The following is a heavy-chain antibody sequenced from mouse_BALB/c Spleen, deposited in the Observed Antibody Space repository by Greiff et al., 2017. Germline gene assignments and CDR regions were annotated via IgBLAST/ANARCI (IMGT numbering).Heavy chain of an antibody. J-gene: IGHJ2*01. CDR3: TRGKGDY. D-gene: IGHD1-3*01. CDR2: INPSNGGT. V-gene: IGHV1S81*02. CDR1: GYTFTSYY. Sequence: QVQLKQSGAELVKPGASVKLSCKASGYTFTSYYMYWVKQRPGQGLEWIGEINPSNGGTNFNEKFKSKATLTVDKSSSTAYMQLSSLTSEDSAVYYCTRGKGDYRGQGTTLTVSS.